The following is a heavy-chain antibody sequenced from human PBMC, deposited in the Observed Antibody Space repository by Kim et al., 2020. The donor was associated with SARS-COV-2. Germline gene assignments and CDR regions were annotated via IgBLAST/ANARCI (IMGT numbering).Heavy chain of an antibody. CDR1: GFTFSNHD. V-gene: IGHV3-48*03. CDR2: ITSSGNII. CDR3: ARDGDYYYGLAV. Sequence: GGSLRLSCAASGFTFSNHDMNWVRQAPGKGLEWVSVITSSGNIIYYADSVKGRFTISRDNAQNSLYLQMNSLSAEDTAVYYCARDGDYYYGLAVWGQGTTVTVSS. D-gene: IGHD3-3*01. J-gene: IGHJ6*02.